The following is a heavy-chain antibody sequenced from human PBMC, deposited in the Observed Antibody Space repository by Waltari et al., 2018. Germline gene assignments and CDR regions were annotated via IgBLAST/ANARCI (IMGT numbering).Heavy chain of an antibody. CDR3: ARGSYHDYIWGSYRSPFDY. Sequence: QVQLVESGGGVVQPGRSLRLSCAASGFTFSSYAMHWVRQAPGKGLEWVAVISYDGSNKYYADSVKGRFTISRDNSKNTLYLQMNSLRAEDTAVYYCARGSYHDYIWGSYRSPFDYWGQGTLVTVSS. J-gene: IGHJ4*02. V-gene: IGHV3-30-3*01. D-gene: IGHD3-16*02. CDR2: ISYDGSNK. CDR1: GFTFSSYA.